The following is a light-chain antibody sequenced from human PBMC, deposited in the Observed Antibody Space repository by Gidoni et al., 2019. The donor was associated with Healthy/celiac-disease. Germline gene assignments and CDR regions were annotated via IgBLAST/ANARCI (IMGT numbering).Light chain of an antibody. CDR1: QDISNY. V-gene: IGKV1-33*01. CDR2: DAS. Sequence: DIKMTNSPSSLSASVGDRVTITCQASQDISNYLNWYQQKPGKAPKLLIYDASNLETGVPSRFSGSGSGTDFTFTISSLQPEDFATYYCQQYDNPLFTFGPGTKVEIK. J-gene: IGKJ3*01. CDR3: QQYDNPLFT.